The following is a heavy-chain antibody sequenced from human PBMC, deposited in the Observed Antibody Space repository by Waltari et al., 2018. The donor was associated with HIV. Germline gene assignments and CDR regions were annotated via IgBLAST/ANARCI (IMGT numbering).Heavy chain of an antibody. CDR1: CVLVSDRY. J-gene: IGHJ5*02. D-gene: IGHD1-26*01. CDR2: MYADGAS. Sequence: VQLVETGGGVSFPGEPLTVSWAVSCVLVSDRYLSWVRQVPWKGLEWVSVMYADGASYYADSVKGRSMVSKNKAKNTFDLHIYASRVADTAIYYCTRGVRYFAPWGRGAPVSVS. CDR3: TRGVRYFAP. V-gene: IGHV3-53*02.